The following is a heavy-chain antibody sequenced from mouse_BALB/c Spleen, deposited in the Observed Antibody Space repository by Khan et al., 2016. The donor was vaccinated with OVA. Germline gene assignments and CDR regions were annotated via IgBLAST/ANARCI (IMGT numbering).Heavy chain of an antibody. CDR1: GYIFTSYW. D-gene: IGHD2-1*01. CDR2: IYPGTGSI. J-gene: IGHJ3*01. V-gene: IGHV1S132*01. CDR3: ARGSGFGNYCDY. Sequence: VQLQESGGDLVRPGASVKLSCKTSGYIFTSYWIHWVKQWSGQGLEWIARIYPGTGSIYYNENFKDKATLTADISSSTAYMQLGSLKSEDSAVYLCARGSGFGNYCDYWGQGTLVTVSA.